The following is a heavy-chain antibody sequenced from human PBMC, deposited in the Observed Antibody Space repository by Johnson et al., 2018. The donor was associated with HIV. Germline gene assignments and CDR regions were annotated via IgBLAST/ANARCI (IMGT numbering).Heavy chain of an antibody. D-gene: IGHD6-13*01. CDR3: AKSERAAAVPDAFDI. V-gene: IGHV3-30*02. J-gene: IGHJ3*02. Sequence: QVQLVESGGGVVQPGGSLRLSCAASGFTFSSYGMHWVRQAPGKGLEWVAFIRYDGSNKYYADSVKGRFTISRDNSKNTLYLQMNSLRAEDTAVYYCAKSERAAAVPDAFDIWGQGTMVTVSS. CDR2: IRYDGSNK. CDR1: GFTFSSYG.